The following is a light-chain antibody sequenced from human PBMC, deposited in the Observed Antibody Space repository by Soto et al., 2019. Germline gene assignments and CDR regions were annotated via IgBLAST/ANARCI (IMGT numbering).Light chain of an antibody. J-gene: IGKJ2*01. CDR1: QSVSSN. V-gene: IGKV3-15*01. CDR3: QQYNNWPPYT. Sequence: EKVMTQSPATLSVSPGERATLSCRASQSVSSNLAWYQQKPGQAPRLLIYGASTRATGIPARFSGSGSGTDFTLTISSLQSEDFAVYYCQQYNNWPPYTFRQGTKLEIK. CDR2: GAS.